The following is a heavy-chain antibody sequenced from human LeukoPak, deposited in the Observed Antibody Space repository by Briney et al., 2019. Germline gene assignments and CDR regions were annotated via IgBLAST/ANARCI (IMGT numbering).Heavy chain of an antibody. J-gene: IGHJ4*02. D-gene: IGHD6-19*01. CDR2: IYYSGST. V-gene: IGHV4-59*01. CDR3: AREAVAVDY. Sequence: KSSETLSLTCTVSGGSISSYYWSWIRQPPGKGLEWIGYIYYSGSTNYNPSLKSRVTISVDTSKNQFSLKLSSVTAADTAVYYCAREAVAVDYWGQGTLVTVSS. CDR1: GGSISSYY.